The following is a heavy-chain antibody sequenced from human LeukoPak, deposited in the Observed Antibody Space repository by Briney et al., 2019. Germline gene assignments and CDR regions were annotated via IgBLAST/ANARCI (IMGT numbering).Heavy chain of an antibody. D-gene: IGHD3-22*01. Sequence: GASVKVSCKASGGTFSSYAISWVRQAPGQGLEWMGGIIPIFGTANYAQKFQGRVAITADKSTSTAYMELSSLRSEDTAVYYCAGGYYSHFDYWGQGTLVTVSS. V-gene: IGHV1-69*06. J-gene: IGHJ4*02. CDR2: IIPIFGTA. CDR3: AGGYYSHFDY. CDR1: GGTFSSYA.